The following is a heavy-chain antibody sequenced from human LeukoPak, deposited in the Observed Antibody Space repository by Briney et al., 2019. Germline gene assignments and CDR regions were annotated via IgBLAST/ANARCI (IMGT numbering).Heavy chain of an antibody. CDR1: GASIINNNYY. D-gene: IGHD3-3*01. J-gene: IGHJ5*02. Sequence: SETLSLTCFLSGASIINNNYYWAWLRQPPGKVLEWIGSIYHGGSTSYNPSLKSRVTISVDTSKSHFTLKLNSVTAADTAVYSCAGHKYYNFWGSFNWFDPWGQGTLVTVSS. CDR2: IYHGGST. V-gene: IGHV4-39*01. CDR3: AGHKYYNFWGSFNWFDP.